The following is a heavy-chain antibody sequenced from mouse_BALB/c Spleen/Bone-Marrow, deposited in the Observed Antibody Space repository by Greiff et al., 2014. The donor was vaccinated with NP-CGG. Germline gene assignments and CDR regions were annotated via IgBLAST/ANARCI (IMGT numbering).Heavy chain of an antibody. CDR2: IWADGST. J-gene: IGHJ4*01. CDR3: ARITTATGAMDY. Sequence: QVQLKESGPGLVAPSQSLSITCTVSGFSLTNYGVHWVRQPPGEGLEWLGVIWADGSTNYNSALMSRLSISKGNSKSQVFFKMNSLQTDDTAMYYCARITTATGAMDYWGQGTSVTVSS. D-gene: IGHD1-2*01. V-gene: IGHV2-9*02. CDR1: GFSLTNYG.